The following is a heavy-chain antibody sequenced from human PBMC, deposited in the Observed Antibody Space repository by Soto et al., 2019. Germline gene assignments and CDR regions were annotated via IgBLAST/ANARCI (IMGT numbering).Heavy chain of an antibody. CDR3: ARRYYDFWSGNAFDY. CDR1: GYSFTSYW. CDR2: IYPGDSDT. D-gene: IGHD3-3*01. V-gene: IGHV5-51*01. Sequence: EVQLVQSGAEVKKPGESLKISCKGSGYSFTSYWIGWVRQMPGKGLEWMGIIYPGDSDTRYSPSFQGQVTISADKSISTAYLQWSSLKASDTAMYYCARRYYDFWSGNAFDYWGQGTLVTVSS. J-gene: IGHJ4*02.